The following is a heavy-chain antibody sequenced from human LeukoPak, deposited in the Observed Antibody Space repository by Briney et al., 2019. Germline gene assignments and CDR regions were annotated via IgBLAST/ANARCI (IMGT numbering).Heavy chain of an antibody. CDR1: GYTFTGYY. J-gene: IGHJ3*02. CDR2: IHPNSGGT. D-gene: IGHD6-13*01. Sequence: ASVKVSCKASGYTFTGYYIHWVRQAPGQGLEWMGWIHPNSGGTYFAQKFQGRVTMTRDTSISTAYLEMRSDDTAVYYCARSSSSWYNAFDIWGQGTMVTASS. CDR3: ARSSSSWYNAFDI. V-gene: IGHV1-2*02.